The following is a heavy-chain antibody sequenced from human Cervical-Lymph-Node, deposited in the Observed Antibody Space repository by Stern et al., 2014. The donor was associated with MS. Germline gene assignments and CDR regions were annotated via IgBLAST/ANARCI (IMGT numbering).Heavy chain of an antibody. CDR2: IWGDGSNY. J-gene: IGHJ4*02. CDR3: ARGASNYVPGDY. CDR1: GFTFSSYG. V-gene: IGHV3-33*01. Sequence: VQLVQSGGGVVQPGRSLRLSCAASGFTFSSYGMHWARQAPGKGLEWVAVIWGDGSNYYYADSVKGRFTISRDNSKNTLYLQMNSLRAEDTAVYYCARGASNYVPGDYWGQVTLVTVSS. D-gene: IGHD3-10*02.